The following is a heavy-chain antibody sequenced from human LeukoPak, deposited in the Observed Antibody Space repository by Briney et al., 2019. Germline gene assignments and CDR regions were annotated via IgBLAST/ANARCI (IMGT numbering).Heavy chain of an antibody. V-gene: IGHV4-39*01. CDR3: AGHLVISYYYFDY. D-gene: IGHD3-10*01. Sequence: SETLSLPCSVSGGPISSSSYYWSWIRQSPGKELERIGSIYYSGSTYYNPSLRSRVTISVDTSKNQFSLKLSSVTATDTAVYYCAGHLVISYYYFDYWGQGALVTVSS. J-gene: IGHJ4*02. CDR1: GGPISSSSYY. CDR2: IYYSGST.